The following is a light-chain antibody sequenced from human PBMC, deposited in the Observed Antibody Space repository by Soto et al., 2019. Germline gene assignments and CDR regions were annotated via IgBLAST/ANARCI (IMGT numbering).Light chain of an antibody. CDR3: HHYNIYSEA. J-gene: IGKJ1*01. V-gene: IGKV1-5*03. CDR2: KAS. CDR1: QTISSW. Sequence: DIQMNQSPSILSGSVGDRVTINCRASQTISSWLAWYQQKPGKAPKLLIYKASTLKSGVPSRFSGSGSGTEFTLTISSLQPDDFATYYCHHYNIYSEAFGQGTKVDIK.